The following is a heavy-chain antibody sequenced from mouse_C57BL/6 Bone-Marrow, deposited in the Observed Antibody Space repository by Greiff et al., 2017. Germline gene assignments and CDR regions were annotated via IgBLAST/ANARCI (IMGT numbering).Heavy chain of an antibody. CDR3: ARGYDYEYAMDN. J-gene: IGHJ4*01. CDR2: INPNNGTT. V-gene: IGHV1-39*01. Sequence: VQLQQSGPELVKPGASVKISCKASGYSFTDYNMNWVKQSNGKSLEWIGVINPNNGTTSYNQKFKGKATLTVDQSSSTAYMQLNSLTSEDTAVYYCARGYDYEYAMDNWDQGTSVSVSA. CDR1: GYSFTDYN. D-gene: IGHD2-4*01.